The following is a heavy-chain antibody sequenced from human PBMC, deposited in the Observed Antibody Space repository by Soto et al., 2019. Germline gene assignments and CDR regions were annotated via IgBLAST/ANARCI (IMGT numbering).Heavy chain of an antibody. V-gene: IGHV1-69*06. CDR1: GGTFSSYA. CDR3: ASSGYCGGDCYSNYVY. CDR2: IIPIFGTA. D-gene: IGHD2-21*02. J-gene: IGHJ4*02. Sequence: SVKVSCKASGGTFSSYAISWVRQAPGQGLEWMGGIIPIFGTANYAQKFQGRVTITADKSTSTAYMELSSLRSEDTAVYYCASSGYCGGDCYSNYVYWGQGTLVTVSS.